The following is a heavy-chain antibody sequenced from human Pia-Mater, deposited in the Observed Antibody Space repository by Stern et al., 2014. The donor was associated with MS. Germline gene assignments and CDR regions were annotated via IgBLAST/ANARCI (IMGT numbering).Heavy chain of an antibody. CDR1: GFIVSKNY. D-gene: IGHD3-3*01. CDR3: ARAIFGVNTAAMAPDAFDS. V-gene: IGHV3-53*01. J-gene: IGHJ3*01. Sequence: EVQLVESGGGLIQPGGSLRLSCAAPGFIVSKNYMSWVRLAPGTGLEWVSTIYTDGSKYYAGSVKGRFTISRNSSKNKLFLQMNSLRAEDTAMYYCARAIFGVNTAAMAPDAFDSWGQGTMVTVSS. CDR2: IYTDGSK.